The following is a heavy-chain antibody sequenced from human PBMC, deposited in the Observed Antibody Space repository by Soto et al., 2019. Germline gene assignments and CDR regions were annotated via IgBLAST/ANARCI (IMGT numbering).Heavy chain of an antibody. D-gene: IGHD6-19*01. CDR3: ARLPASVAGRKIAQERNKKYYFDY. J-gene: IGHJ4*02. Sequence: PSETLSLTCAVSGGSISSGGYSWSWIRQPPGKGLEWIGYIYHSGSTYYNPSLKSRVTISVDTSKNQFSLKLSSVTAADTAVYYCARLPASVAGRKIAQERNKKYYFDYWGQGTLVTVSS. CDR1: GGSISSGGYS. CDR2: IYHSGST. V-gene: IGHV4-30-2*01.